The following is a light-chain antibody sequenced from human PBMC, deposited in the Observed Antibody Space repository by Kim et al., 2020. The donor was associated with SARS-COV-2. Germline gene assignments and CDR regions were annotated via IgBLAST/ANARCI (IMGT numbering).Light chain of an antibody. CDR2: EVS. CDR1: SSDVGGYKY. Sequence: GQSVTIYCTGTSSDVGGYKYVSWYQQHPGKAPKPMIYEVSKRPSGVPDRFAGSKSGNAASLTVSGLQAEDEADYYCNSYAGSNNWVFGGGTQLTVL. J-gene: IGLJ3*02. CDR3: NSYAGSNNWV. V-gene: IGLV2-8*01.